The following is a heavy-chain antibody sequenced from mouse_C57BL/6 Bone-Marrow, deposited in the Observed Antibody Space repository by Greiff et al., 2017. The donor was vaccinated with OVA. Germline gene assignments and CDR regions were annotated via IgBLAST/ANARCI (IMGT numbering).Heavy chain of an antibody. CDR2: IYPGDGDT. D-gene: IGHD2-5*01. J-gene: IGHJ2*01. CDR3: AREGSNFLFDY. CDR1: GYAFSSSW. Sequence: QVQLQQSGPELVKPGASVKISCKASGYAFSSSWMNWVKQRPGKGLEWIGRIYPGDGDTNYNGKFKGKATLTADKSSSTAYMQLSSLTSEDSAVYFCAREGSNFLFDYWGQGTTLTVSS. V-gene: IGHV1-82*01.